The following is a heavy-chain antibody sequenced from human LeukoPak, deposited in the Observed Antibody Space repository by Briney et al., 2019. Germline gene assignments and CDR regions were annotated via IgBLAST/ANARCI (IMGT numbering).Heavy chain of an antibody. CDR3: ARSYCGGDCGADY. J-gene: IGHJ4*02. CDR2: INPNSGGT. D-gene: IGHD2-21*02. CDR1: GYTFTGYY. Sequence: GASVKVSCKASGYTFTGYYMHWVRQAPGQGLEWMGWINPNSGGTNYAQKFQGRVTMTRDTSISTAYMELNKLRSDDTAVYYCARSYCGGDCGADYWGQGTLVTVSS. V-gene: IGHV1-2*02.